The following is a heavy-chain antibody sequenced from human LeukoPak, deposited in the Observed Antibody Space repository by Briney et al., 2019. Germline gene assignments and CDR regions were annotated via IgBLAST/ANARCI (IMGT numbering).Heavy chain of an antibody. Sequence: GGSLTLSCVASGFTLSSYWMNWIRQAPGKGLEWVANIKEDESEKYYVAFVKGRFTISRDNAKNSLYLQMNSLRVEDTAVYYCARRKYGIPFDYWGQGILVTVSS. V-gene: IGHV3-7*01. CDR2: IKEDESEK. D-gene: IGHD1-14*01. J-gene: IGHJ4*02. CDR3: ARRKYGIPFDY. CDR1: GFTLSSYW.